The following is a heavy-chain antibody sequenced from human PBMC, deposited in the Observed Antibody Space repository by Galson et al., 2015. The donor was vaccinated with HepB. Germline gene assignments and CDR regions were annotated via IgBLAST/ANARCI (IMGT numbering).Heavy chain of an antibody. CDR1: GFTFSSYG. CDR2: ISYDGSNK. Sequence: SLRLSCAASGFTFSSYGMHWVRQAPGKGLEWVAVISYDGSNKYYADSVKGRFTISRDNSKNTLYLQMNSLRAEDTAVYYCAKDSTPYYYYGMDVWGQGTTVTVSS. J-gene: IGHJ6*02. D-gene: IGHD6-13*01. V-gene: IGHV3-30*18. CDR3: AKDSTPYYYYGMDV.